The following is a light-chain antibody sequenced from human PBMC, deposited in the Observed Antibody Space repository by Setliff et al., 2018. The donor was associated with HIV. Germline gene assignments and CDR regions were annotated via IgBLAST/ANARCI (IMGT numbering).Light chain of an antibody. CDR1: SSDVGSYNL. J-gene: IGLJ1*01. Sequence: QSVLTQPASVSGSPGQSITISCTGTSSDVGSYNLVSWYQQHPGKAPKLMIYEVSKRPSGVFNRFSGSKSGNTASLTISGLQAEDEADYYCCSYAGSSTYVFGTGTKVTVL. CDR3: CSYAGSSTYV. CDR2: EVS. V-gene: IGLV2-23*02.